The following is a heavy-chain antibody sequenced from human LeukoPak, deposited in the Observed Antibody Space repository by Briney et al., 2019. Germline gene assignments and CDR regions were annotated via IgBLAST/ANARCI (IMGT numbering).Heavy chain of an antibody. Sequence: GGSLRLSCAASGFTFSSYGMHWVRQAPGKGLEWVAVISYDGSNKYYADSVKGRFTISRDNSKNTLYLQMNSLRAEDTAVYYCATAPGSGSYYGDYWGQGTLVTVSS. CDR3: ATAPGSGSYYGDY. J-gene: IGHJ4*02. V-gene: IGHV3-30*03. CDR1: GFTFSSYG. D-gene: IGHD3-10*01. CDR2: ISYDGSNK.